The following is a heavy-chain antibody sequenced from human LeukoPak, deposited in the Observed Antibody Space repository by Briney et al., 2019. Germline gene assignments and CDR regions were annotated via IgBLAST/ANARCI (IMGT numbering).Heavy chain of an antibody. CDR2: INHSGST. V-gene: IGHV4-34*01. J-gene: IGHJ6*02. Sequence: SETLSLTCAVYGGSFSGYYWSWIRQPPGKGLEWIGEINHSGSTNYNPSLKSRVTISVDTSKNQFSLKLSSVTAADTAVYYCARAPPYCTNGVCYTSYYYGMDVWGQGTTVTVSS. CDR3: ARAPPYCTNGVCYTSYYYGMDV. CDR1: GGSFSGYY. D-gene: IGHD2-8*01.